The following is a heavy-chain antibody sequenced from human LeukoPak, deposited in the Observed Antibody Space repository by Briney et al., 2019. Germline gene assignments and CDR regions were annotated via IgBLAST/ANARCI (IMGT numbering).Heavy chain of an antibody. V-gene: IGHV3-66*01. CDR3: AGSQWLVNFDY. CDR2: IYAGGDT. D-gene: IGHD6-19*01. Sequence: GGSLRLSCTASGFTISPNYMNWVRQAPGKGLEWVSVIYAGGDTYYADSVRGRFTISRDTSENTLYLQMNSLRAEDTALYYCAGSQWLVNFDYWGQGTLVTVSS. CDR1: GFTISPNY. J-gene: IGHJ4*02.